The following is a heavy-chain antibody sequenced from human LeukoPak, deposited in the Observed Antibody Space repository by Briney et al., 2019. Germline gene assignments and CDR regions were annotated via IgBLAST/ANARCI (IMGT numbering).Heavy chain of an antibody. CDR2: INHSGST. CDR3: ARSGSTRYYYYYMDV. CDR1: GGSFSGYY. Sequence: SETLSLTCAVYGGSFSGYYWSWIRQPPGKGLEWIGEINHSGSTNYNPSLKSRVTISVDTSKNQFSLKLSSVTAADTAVYYCARSGSTRYYYYYMDVWGKGTTVTISS. D-gene: IGHD2-2*01. V-gene: IGHV4-34*01. J-gene: IGHJ6*03.